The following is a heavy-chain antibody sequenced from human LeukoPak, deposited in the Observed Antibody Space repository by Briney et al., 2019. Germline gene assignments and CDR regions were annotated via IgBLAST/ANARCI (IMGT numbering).Heavy chain of an antibody. CDR1: GFTLSSYS. Sequence: GGSLRLSCAASGFTLSSYSMNWVRQAPGKGLEWVSSISSSSSYIYYADSVKGRFTISRDDAKNSLYLQINSLRAEDTAVYYCTRDNNRKDDYWGQGTLVTVSS. V-gene: IGHV3-21*01. CDR3: TRDNNRKDDY. CDR2: ISSSSSYI. D-gene: IGHD1-14*01. J-gene: IGHJ4*02.